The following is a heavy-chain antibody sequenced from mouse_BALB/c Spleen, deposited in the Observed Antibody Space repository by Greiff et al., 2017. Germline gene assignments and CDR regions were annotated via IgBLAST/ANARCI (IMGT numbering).Heavy chain of an antibody. D-gene: IGHD2-4*01. CDR2: IYPGDGDT. CDR3: ARCGIYYDYFDY. V-gene: IGHV1-82*01. J-gene: IGHJ2*01. CDR1: GYAFSSSW. Sequence: VQLQQSGPELVKPGASVKISCKASGYAFSSSWMNWVKQRPGQGLEWIGRIYPGDGDTNYNGKFKGKATLTADKSSSTAYMQLSSLTSVDSAVYFCARCGIYYDYFDYWGQGTTLTVSS.